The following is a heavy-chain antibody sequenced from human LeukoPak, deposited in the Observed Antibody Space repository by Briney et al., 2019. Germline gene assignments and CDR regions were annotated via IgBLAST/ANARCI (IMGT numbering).Heavy chain of an antibody. V-gene: IGHV1-46*01. CDR3: AREGSFTYYFDY. CDR1: GYTFTSYY. CDR2: INPSGGST. Sequence: ASVKVSCKASGYTFTSYYMHWVRQAPGQGLEWMGIINPSGGSTSYAQKFQGRVTMTGDTSTSTVYMELSSLRSEDTAVYYCAREGSFTYYFDYWGQGTLVTVSS. J-gene: IGHJ4*02.